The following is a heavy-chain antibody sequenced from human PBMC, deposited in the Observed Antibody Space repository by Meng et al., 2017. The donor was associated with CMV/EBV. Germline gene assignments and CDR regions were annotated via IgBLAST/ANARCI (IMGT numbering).Heavy chain of an antibody. CDR1: GFXXXTSGGG. CDR2: IYWDDDK. Sequence: KXSDPXXLKPPQTLXXTCTFSGFXXXTSGGGVGWILQPPGKALEWLALIYWDDDKRYSPSLKSRLTITKDTSKNQVVLTMTNMDPVDTATYYCAHRGSYGYHGYWGQGTLXTVSS. V-gene: IGHV2-5*02. CDR3: AHRGSYGYHGY. D-gene: IGHD5-18*01. J-gene: IGHJ4*02.